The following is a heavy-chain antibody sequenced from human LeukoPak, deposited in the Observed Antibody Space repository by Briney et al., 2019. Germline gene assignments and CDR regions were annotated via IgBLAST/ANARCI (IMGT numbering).Heavy chain of an antibody. CDR1: GFTFSSYA. J-gene: IGHJ4*02. CDR3: TRRSSAAGRQYFDY. CDR2: IKSETDGGTT. V-gene: IGHV3-15*01. D-gene: IGHD6-13*01. Sequence: KPGGSLRLSCAASGFTFSSYAMSWVRQAPGKGLEWVGRIKSETDGGTTDYAAPVKGTFTISRDDSENTLYLQMNSLKTEDTAVYYCTRRSSAAGRQYFDYWGQGTLVTVSS.